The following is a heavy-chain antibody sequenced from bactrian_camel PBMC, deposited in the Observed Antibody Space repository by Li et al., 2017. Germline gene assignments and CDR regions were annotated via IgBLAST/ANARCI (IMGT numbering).Heavy chain of an antibody. CDR3: AAARPLYPNTPCVRAVGVEVAGTWTY. J-gene: IGHJ4*01. CDR1: GLDCVFD. V-gene: IGHV3S53*01. Sequence: VQLVESGGGSVMAGGSLRLACVRSGLDCVFDMAWYRQAPGKEREKVAGITADGVVRDSASAKGRFTISQDSAKVTTYLHMNDLKPEDTAMYYCAAARPLYPNTPCVRAVGVEVAGTWTYWGQGTQVTVS. CDR2: ITADGVV. D-gene: IGHD6*01.